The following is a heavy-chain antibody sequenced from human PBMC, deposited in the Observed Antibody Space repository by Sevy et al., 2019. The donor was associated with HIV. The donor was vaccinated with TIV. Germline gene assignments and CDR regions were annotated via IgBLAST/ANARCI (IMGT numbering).Heavy chain of an antibody. CDR3: ARDLYCIRAAAGSGGMDV. CDR2: ISAYNGNT. CDR1: GYTFTSYG. V-gene: IGHV1-18*04. J-gene: IGHJ6*02. Sequence: ASVKVSCKASGYTFTSYGISWVRQAPGQGLEWMGWISAYNGNTNYAQKLQGRITMTTDTSTSTAYMELRSLRSDDTAVYYCARDLYCIRAAAGSGGMDVWGQGTTVTVSS. D-gene: IGHD6-13*01.